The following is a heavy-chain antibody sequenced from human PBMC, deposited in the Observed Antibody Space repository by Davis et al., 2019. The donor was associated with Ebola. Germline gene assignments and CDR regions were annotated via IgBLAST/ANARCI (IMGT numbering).Heavy chain of an antibody. J-gene: IGHJ4*02. D-gene: IGHD3-22*01. CDR3: AKEPPLGGYYDSSGYPS. Sequence: PGGSLRLSCAASGFTFSSYAMSWVRQAPGKGLEWVSAISGSGGSTYYADSVKGRFTISRDNSKNTLYLQMNSLRAEDTAVYYCAKEPPLGGYYDSSGYPSWGQGTLVTVSS. V-gene: IGHV3-23*01. CDR2: ISGSGGST. CDR1: GFTFSSYA.